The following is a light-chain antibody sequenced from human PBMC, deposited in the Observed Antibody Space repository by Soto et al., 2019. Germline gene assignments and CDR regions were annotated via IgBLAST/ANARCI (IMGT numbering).Light chain of an antibody. V-gene: IGKV3-20*01. CDR3: QQYGSSPLIS. J-gene: IGKJ5*01. Sequence: EIVLTQSPGTLSLSPGERATLSCRAGQTVGGNYLAWYQQKPGQAPRLLIFGASKRATGIPDRFSGSGSGRDFTLTISGLEPEDFAVYYCQQYGSSPLISFGQGTRLE. CDR1: QTVGGNY. CDR2: GAS.